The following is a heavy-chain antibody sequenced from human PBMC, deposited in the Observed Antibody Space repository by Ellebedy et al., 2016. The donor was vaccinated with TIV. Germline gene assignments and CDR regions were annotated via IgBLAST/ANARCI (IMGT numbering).Heavy chain of an antibody. D-gene: IGHD5-24*01. CDR2: IKEDGSEK. CDR3: VKEGRGSWLFAFDN. CDR1: GFTLSSYW. V-gene: IGHV3-7*03. Sequence: GESLKISCVASGFTLSSYWMHWVRQAPGKGLEWVANIKEDGSEKYYVDSVKGRVTISRDNAKKSLSLEMNSLRPEDTALYYCVKEGRGSWLFAFDNWGQGTMVTVSS. J-gene: IGHJ3*02.